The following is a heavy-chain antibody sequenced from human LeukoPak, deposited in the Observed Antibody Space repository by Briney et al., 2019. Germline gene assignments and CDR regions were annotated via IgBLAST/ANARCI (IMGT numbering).Heavy chain of an antibody. Sequence: PGRSLRLSCSASGFTFSAYAMHWLRQAPGKGLEWVAVISYDGSNKYYADSVKGRFTISRDNSKNTVYLQMNSLRAEDTAVYYCAREVTAEGTAFFYWGQGTLVTVSS. D-gene: IGHD6-13*01. V-gene: IGHV3-30-3*01. CDR3: AREVTAEGTAFFY. CDR2: ISYDGSNK. J-gene: IGHJ4*02. CDR1: GFTFSAYA.